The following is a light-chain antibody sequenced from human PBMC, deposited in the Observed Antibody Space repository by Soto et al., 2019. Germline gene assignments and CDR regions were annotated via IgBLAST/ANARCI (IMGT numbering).Light chain of an antibody. CDR3: QQRSSWPFT. CDR1: QSIGNY. V-gene: IGKV3-11*01. CDR2: ATS. Sequence: EVVWTQSPATLSLSPGAGATLSCRASQSIGNYLAWYQQKPGQAPRLLIYATSNRATGIPARFSGSGSGTDCTLTISILEPEDFAVYYCQQRSSWPFTVGPGTKVDIK. J-gene: IGKJ3*01.